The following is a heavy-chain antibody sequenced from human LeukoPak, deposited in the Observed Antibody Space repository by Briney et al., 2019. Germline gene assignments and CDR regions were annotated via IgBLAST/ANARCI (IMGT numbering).Heavy chain of an antibody. CDR3: AKAGIAVPATPEY. J-gene: IGHJ4*02. CDR1: GFTVSTYG. Sequence: GGSLRLSCAASGFTVSTYGMSWVRQAPGKGLEWVSGISVSGSRTYYADSVKGRFTISRDNSKNTLHLQMNSLRAEDTAVYYCAKAGIAVPATPEYCGQGTQVTVSS. V-gene: IGHV3-23*01. CDR2: ISVSGSRT. D-gene: IGHD6-19*01.